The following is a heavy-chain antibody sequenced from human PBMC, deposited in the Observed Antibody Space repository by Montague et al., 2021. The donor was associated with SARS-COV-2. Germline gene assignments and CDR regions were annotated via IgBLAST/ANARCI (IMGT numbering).Heavy chain of an antibody. CDR3: ARSLFSCGSF. D-gene: IGHD3-16*01. V-gene: IGHV3-7*01. J-gene: IGHJ4*02. Sequence: SLRLSCAASGFTFSNYWMNWARQAPGKGLEWVASIKPDGSGQNYVDSVKGRFTISRDNAKKSLYLQMNSLRVDDTAVYYCARSLFSCGSFWGQGTLVTVSS. CDR2: IKPDGSGQ. CDR1: GFTFSNYW.